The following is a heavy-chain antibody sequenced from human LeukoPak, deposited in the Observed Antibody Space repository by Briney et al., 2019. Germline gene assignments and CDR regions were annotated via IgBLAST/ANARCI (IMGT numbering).Heavy chain of an antibody. V-gene: IGHV4-39*07. D-gene: IGHD5-12*01. J-gene: IGHJ4*02. CDR3: ARDSGGYEYYFDY. CDR1: GGSISSSSYY. Sequence: SETLSLTCTVSGGSISSSSYYWGWIRQPPGKGLEWIGSIYYSGSTYYNPSLKSRVTISVDTSKNQFSLKLSSVTAADTAVYYCARDSGGYEYYFDYWGQGTLVTVSS. CDR2: IYYSGST.